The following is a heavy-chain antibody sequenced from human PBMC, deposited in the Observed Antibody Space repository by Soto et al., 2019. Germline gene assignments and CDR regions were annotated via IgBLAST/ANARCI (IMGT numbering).Heavy chain of an antibody. J-gene: IGHJ4*02. CDR1: GFTFSSYA. Sequence: PGGSLRLSCAASGFTFSSYAMSWVRQAPGKGLEWVSAISGGGGSTYYADSVKGRFTISRDNSKNTLYLQMNSLRAEDTAVYYCAKDVSSSGWFAYFDYWGQGTLVTVSS. CDR3: AKDVSSSGWFAYFDY. V-gene: IGHV3-23*01. CDR2: ISGGGGST. D-gene: IGHD6-19*01.